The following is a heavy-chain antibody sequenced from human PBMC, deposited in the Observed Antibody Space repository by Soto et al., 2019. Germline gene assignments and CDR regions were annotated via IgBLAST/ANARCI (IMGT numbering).Heavy chain of an antibody. Sequence: ASVKVSCKASGYTFTSYYMHWVRQAPGQGLEWMGIINPSGGSTSYAQKFQGRVTMTRDTSTSTVYMELSSLRSEDTAVYYCARASIAVAGSWYFDLWGRATLVTVSS. V-gene: IGHV1-46*01. J-gene: IGHJ2*01. CDR2: INPSGGST. D-gene: IGHD6-19*01. CDR3: ARASIAVAGSWYFDL. CDR1: GYTFTSYY.